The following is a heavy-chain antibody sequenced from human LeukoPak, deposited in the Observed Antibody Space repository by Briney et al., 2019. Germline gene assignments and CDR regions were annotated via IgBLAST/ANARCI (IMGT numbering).Heavy chain of an antibody. CDR2: TSSDLNVK. V-gene: IGHV3-30-3*01. CDR3: ARNNGMDV. Sequence: PGGSLGLSCAASGFTFRNYVIHWVRHAPGKGLEWVAVTSSDLNVKLYADSVKGRFTISRDNAKNSLYLQMNSLRAEDTALYHCARNNGMDVWGQGTTVIVSS. CDR1: GFTFRNYV. J-gene: IGHJ6*02.